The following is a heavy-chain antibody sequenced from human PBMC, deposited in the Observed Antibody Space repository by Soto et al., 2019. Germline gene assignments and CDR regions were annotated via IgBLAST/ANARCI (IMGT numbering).Heavy chain of an antibody. Sequence: PXATLSLTFTVSGGSVSSGSYYWSWIRQPPGKGLEWIGYIYYSGSTNYNPSLKSRVTISVDTSKNQFSLKLSSVTAADTAVYYCARGRIIEAAGTSRGNWFDPWGQGTLVTVSS. CDR2: IYYSGST. D-gene: IGHD6-13*01. CDR3: ARGRIIEAAGTSRGNWFDP. CDR1: GGSVSSGSYY. J-gene: IGHJ5*02. V-gene: IGHV4-61*01.